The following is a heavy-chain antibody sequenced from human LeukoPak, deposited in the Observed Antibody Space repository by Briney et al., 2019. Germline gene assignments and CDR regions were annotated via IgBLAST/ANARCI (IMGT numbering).Heavy chain of an antibody. CDR1: GGSIRNFY. CDR3: AGDHYGSGNYKSYFDY. J-gene: IGHJ4*02. Sequence: SETLSLTCTVSGGSIRNFYWSWLRQPAGKGLEWIGRMYTSGSTQYNPSLKSRVTISVDNSKNQLSLKLTSVTAADTAVYYCAGDHYGSGNYKSYFDYWGQGTQVTVSS. D-gene: IGHD3-10*01. CDR2: MYTSGST. V-gene: IGHV4-4*07.